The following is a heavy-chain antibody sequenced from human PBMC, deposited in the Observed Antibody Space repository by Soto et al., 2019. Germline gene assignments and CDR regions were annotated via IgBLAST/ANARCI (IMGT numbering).Heavy chain of an antibody. Sequence: QVQLVQSGAEVKKPGSSVKVSCKASGDTFSSYTISWVRQAPGQGLEWMGRIIPILGIANYAQKFQGRVTITADKSTSTAHMELSSLRSEDTAVYYCARGGIAGIDAFDIWGQGTMVTVSS. V-gene: IGHV1-69*02. CDR1: GDTFSSYT. J-gene: IGHJ3*02. CDR3: ARGGIAGIDAFDI. D-gene: IGHD6-13*01. CDR2: IIPILGIA.